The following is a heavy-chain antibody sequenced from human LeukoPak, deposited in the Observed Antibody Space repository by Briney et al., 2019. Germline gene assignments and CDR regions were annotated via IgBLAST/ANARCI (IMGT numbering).Heavy chain of an antibody. CDR1: GFTFSSYA. V-gene: IGHV3-30-3*01. J-gene: IGHJ6*02. Sequence: GGSLRLSCAASGFTFSSYAMHWVRQAPGKGLEWVAVISYDGSNKYYADSVKGRFTISRDNSKNTLYLQMNSLRAEDTAVYYRARADSGYDLLENYGMDVWGQGTTVTVSS. CDR3: ARADSGYDLLENYGMDV. CDR2: ISYDGSNK. D-gene: IGHD5-12*01.